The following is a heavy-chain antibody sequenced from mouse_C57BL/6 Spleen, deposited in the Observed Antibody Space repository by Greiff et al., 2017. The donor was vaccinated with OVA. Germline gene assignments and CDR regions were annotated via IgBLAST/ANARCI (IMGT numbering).Heavy chain of an antibody. V-gene: IGHV1-47*01. CDR2: FHPYNDDT. D-gene: IGHD2-13*01. CDR3: AYYGEGYYAMDY. CDR1: GYTFTTYP. J-gene: IGHJ4*01. Sequence: VQLQQSGAELVKPGASVKMSCKASGYTFTTYPIEWMKQNHGKSLEWIGNFHPYNDDTKYNEKFKGKATLTVEKSSSTAYMELRSLTSEDSAVYFCAYYGEGYYAMDYWGQGTSVTVSS.